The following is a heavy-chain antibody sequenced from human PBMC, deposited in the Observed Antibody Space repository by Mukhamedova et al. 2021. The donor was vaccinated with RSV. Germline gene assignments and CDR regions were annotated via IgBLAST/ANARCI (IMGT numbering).Heavy chain of an antibody. V-gene: IGHV3-7*01. CDR3: ASDYGSGTYDFDY. CDR2: IKQDGNEK. J-gene: IGHJ4*02. D-gene: IGHD3-10*01. Sequence: IKQDGNEKYYVDSVKGRFTISRDNAKNSLYLQMNSLRVEDTAVYYCASDYGSGTYDFDYWGQGTLVTVSS.